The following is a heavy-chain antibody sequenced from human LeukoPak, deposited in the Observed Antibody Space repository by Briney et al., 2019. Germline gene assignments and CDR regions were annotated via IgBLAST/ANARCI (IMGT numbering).Heavy chain of an antibody. D-gene: IGHD6-13*01. Sequence: PSETLSLTCAVYGGSFSGYYWSWIRQPPGEGLEWIGEINHSGSTNYNPSLKSRVTISVDTSKNQFSLKLSSVTAADTAVYYCARADSSSWYSPRFDPWGQGTLVTVSS. CDR2: INHSGST. CDR1: GGSFSGYY. J-gene: IGHJ5*02. V-gene: IGHV4-34*01. CDR3: ARADSSSWYSPRFDP.